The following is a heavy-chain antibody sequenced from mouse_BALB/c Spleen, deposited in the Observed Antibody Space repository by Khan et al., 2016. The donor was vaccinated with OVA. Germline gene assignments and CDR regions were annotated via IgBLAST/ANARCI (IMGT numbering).Heavy chain of an antibody. D-gene: IGHD2-14*01. Sequence: QVQLKESGAELAKPGASVKMSCKASGYTFTTYWIHWLKQRPGQGLEWIGYINPNTGYTDYNQNFKDKATLTADKSSSTSYIQLNSLTSEDSAVDYCAIKMSTRYDGYYYALDYWGQGTSVTVSS. CDR2: INPNTGYT. V-gene: IGHV1-7*01. J-gene: IGHJ4*01. CDR3: AIKMSTRYDGYYYALDY. CDR1: GYTFTTYW.